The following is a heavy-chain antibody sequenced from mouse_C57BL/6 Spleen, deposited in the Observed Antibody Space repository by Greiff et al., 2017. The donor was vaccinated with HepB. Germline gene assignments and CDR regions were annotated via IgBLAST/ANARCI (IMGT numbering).Heavy chain of an antibody. CDR3: ARGGDSSGYRAMDY. J-gene: IGHJ4*01. D-gene: IGHD3-2*02. CDR2: ISYDGSN. CDR1: GYSITSGYY. V-gene: IGHV3-6*01. Sequence: VQLQQSGPGLVKPSQSLSLTCSVTGYSITSGYYWNWIRQFPGNKLEWMGYISYDGSNNYNPSLKNRISITRDTSKNQFFLKLNSVTTEDTATYYCARGGDSSGYRAMDYWGQGTSVTVSS.